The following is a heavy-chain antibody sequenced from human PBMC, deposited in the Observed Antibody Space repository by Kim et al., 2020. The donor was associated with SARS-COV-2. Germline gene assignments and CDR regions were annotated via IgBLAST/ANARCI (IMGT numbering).Heavy chain of an antibody. J-gene: IGHJ4*02. CDR3: VRRTKRDRQHFDH. Sequence: GGSLRLSCVASGFTFGTYGMHWVRQAPGKGPEWVAATSYDGRDTYYGGSVSGRFTIFRDNSKNTLYLQMNSLRAEDTALFYCVRRTKRDRQHFDHWGQGVLVTVSS. CDR2: TSYDGRDT. CDR1: GFTFGTYG. V-gene: IGHV3-30*03. D-gene: IGHD3-16*02.